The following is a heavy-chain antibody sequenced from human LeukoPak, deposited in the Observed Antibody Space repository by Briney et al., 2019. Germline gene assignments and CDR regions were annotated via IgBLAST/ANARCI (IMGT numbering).Heavy chain of an antibody. J-gene: IGHJ1*01. Sequence: GGSLRLSCAASGFTFSSYVMSWVRQAPGKGLEWVSAISGSGGSIYYADSVKGRFTISRDNSKNTLYLQMNSLRAEDTAVYYCAKGALCSSGWSLSEYFQHWGQGTLVTVSS. D-gene: IGHD6-19*01. CDR1: GFTFSSYV. V-gene: IGHV3-23*01. CDR2: ISGSGGSI. CDR3: AKGALCSSGWSLSEYFQH.